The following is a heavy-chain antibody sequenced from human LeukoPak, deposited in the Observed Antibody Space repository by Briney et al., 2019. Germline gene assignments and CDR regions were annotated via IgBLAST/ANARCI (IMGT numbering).Heavy chain of an antibody. Sequence: GGSLRLSCAASGFTFSSYSMNWVRQAPGKGLEWVSSISSSGSHIYYADSVKGRITISRDNAKNSVYLQMNSLRAEDTAVYYCASWLFWGQGTLVTVSS. CDR2: ISSSGSHI. CDR3: ASWLF. CDR1: GFTFSSYS. J-gene: IGHJ4*02. D-gene: IGHD2-21*01. V-gene: IGHV3-21*01.